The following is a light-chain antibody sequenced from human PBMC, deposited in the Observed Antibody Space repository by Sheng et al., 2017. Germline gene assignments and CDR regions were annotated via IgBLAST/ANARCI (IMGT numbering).Light chain of an antibody. J-gene: IGKJ4*01. V-gene: IGKV1-5*03. CDR3: QQEDSSPRT. CDR2: EAS. CDR1: QSISNW. Sequence: DIQMTQSPSTLSASVGDRVTISCRASQSISNWLAWYQQKPGKAPKVLIYEASNLEEDVPSRFSGRGSGTEFTLTISRLEPEDVAVYYCQQEDSSPRTFGGGTKVEMK.